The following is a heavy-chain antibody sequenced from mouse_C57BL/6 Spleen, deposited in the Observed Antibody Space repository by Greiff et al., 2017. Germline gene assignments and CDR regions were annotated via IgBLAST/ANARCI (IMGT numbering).Heavy chain of an antibody. V-gene: IGHV1-81*01. CDR1: GYTFTSYG. CDR3: ARELGQGDFDY. D-gene: IGHD3-3*01. CDR2: IYPRSGNT. J-gene: IGHJ2*01. Sequence: VKLQQSGAELARPGASVKLSCKASGYTFTSYGISWVKQRTGQGLEWIGEIYPRSGNTYYNEKFKGKATLTADKSSSTAYMELRSLTSEDSAVYFCARELGQGDFDYWGQGTTLTVSS.